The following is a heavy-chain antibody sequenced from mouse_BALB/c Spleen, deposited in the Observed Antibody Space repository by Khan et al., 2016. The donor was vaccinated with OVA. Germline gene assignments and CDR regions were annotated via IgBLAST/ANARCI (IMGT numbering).Heavy chain of an antibody. CDR2: IDPFNGGS. Sequence: VQLQQSGPELMRPGASVKISCKASGYSFTTYYIHWVKQSHGKTLEWIGYIDPFNGGSTYNQKFKGKATLTVDKSYRTAHMHLSSLTSEYSAVYYCARHGSTSWFGYWGQGTLVTVSA. J-gene: IGHJ3*02. V-gene: IGHV1-31*01. CDR3: ARHGSTSWFGY. D-gene: IGHD1-1*01. CDR1: GYSFTTYY.